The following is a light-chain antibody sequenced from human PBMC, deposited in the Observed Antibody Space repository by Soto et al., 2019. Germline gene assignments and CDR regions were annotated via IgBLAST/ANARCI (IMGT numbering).Light chain of an antibody. V-gene: IGLV1-44*01. Sequence: QSAVTQPPSASGTPGQRVTISCSGSRSNIGSNTVTWYQQLPGTAPKLLIHSNDQRPSGVPDRFSGSKSGTSASLAISGLQSEDEADYYCATWDDSLHGLVFGGGTKVTVL. CDR1: RSNIGSNT. CDR3: ATWDDSLHGLV. CDR2: SND. J-gene: IGLJ2*01.